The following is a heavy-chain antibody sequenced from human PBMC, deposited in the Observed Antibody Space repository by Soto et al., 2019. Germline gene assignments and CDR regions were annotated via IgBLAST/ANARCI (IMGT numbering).Heavy chain of an antibody. CDR1: GFTFSSYS. D-gene: IGHD5-18*01. CDR2: ISSSSSTI. Sequence: EVQLVESGGGLVQPGGSLRLSCAASGFTFSSYSMNWVRQAPGKGLEWVSYISSSSSTIYYADSVKGRFTISRDNAKNSLYLQLNSLRDEDTDVYYCARDRESGGEDSYGYTNPRTYYYYGMDVWGQGTTGTVSS. CDR3: ARDRESGGEDSYGYTNPRTYYYYGMDV. J-gene: IGHJ6*02. V-gene: IGHV3-48*02.